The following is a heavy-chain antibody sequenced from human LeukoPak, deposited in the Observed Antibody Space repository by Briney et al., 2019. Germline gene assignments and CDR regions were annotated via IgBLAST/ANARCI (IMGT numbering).Heavy chain of an antibody. D-gene: IGHD6-19*01. J-gene: IGHJ4*02. CDR1: GFTFNSCG. CDR3: AKALAPYTSGTFDH. CDR2: INHSGSGT. V-gene: IGHV3-23*05. Sequence: GGSLRLSCATSGFTFNSCGMSWVRQAPGKGLEWVSVINHSGSGTYYADSVKGRFTTSRDNSKNSLYLEMSSLRVEGTAIYYCAKALAPYTSGTFDHWGQGSLVTVSS.